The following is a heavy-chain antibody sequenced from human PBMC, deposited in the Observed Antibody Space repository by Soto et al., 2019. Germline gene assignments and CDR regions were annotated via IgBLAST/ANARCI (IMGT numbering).Heavy chain of an antibody. Sequence: QVQLVESGGGVVQPGRSLRLSCAASGFTFSSYGMHWVRQAPGKGLEWVAVISDDGSNKYYADSVKGRFTISRDNSKNTLYLQMNSLRAEDTAVYYCANYCRTTSCFSGGLEHWRQGTLVTVSS. J-gene: IGHJ4*02. CDR2: ISDDGSNK. V-gene: IGHV3-30*18. CDR1: GFTFSSYG. CDR3: ANYCRTTSCFSGGLEH. D-gene: IGHD2-2*01.